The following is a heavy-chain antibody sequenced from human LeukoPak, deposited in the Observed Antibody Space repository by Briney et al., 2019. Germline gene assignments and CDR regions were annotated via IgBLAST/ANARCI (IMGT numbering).Heavy chain of an antibody. CDR2: IFYSGST. J-gene: IGHJ4*02. D-gene: IGHD7-27*01. Sequence: SGTLSLTCTISGGSISSSSYYWGWIRQPPGKGLEWIGYIFYSGSTYYNPSLKSRVTISVDTSKNQFSLRLSSVTAADTAVYYCARRRDWGFGSYFDYWGQGTLVTVSS. CDR1: GGSISSSSYY. CDR3: ARRRDWGFGSYFDY. V-gene: IGHV4-39*01.